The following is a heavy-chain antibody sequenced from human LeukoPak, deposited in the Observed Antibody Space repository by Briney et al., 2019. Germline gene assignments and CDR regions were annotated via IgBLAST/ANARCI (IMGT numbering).Heavy chain of an antibody. CDR3: ATSKFGAWSGYYPYWYFDL. J-gene: IGHJ2*01. CDR2: IIPIFGTA. Sequence: ASVKVSCKASGGTFSSYAISWVRQAPGQGLEWMGGIIPIFGTANYAQKFQGRVMITTDESTSTAYMELSSLRSEDTAVYYCATSKFGAWSGYYPYWYFDLWGRGTLVTVSS. D-gene: IGHD3-3*01. CDR1: GGTFSSYA. V-gene: IGHV1-69*05.